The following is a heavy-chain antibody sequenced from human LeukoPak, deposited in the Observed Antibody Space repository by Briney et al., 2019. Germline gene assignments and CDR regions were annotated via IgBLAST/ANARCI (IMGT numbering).Heavy chain of an antibody. CDR3: ARDGKMVRGVSTTSMDV. Sequence: GSSVKVSCKASGGTFSSYAISWVRQAPGQGLECMGGIIPIFGTANYAQKFQGRVTITADESTSTAYMELSSLRSEDTAVYYCARDGKMVRGVSTTSMDVWGQGTTVTVSS. J-gene: IGHJ6*02. V-gene: IGHV1-69*01. CDR1: GGTFSSYA. D-gene: IGHD3-10*01. CDR2: IIPIFGTA.